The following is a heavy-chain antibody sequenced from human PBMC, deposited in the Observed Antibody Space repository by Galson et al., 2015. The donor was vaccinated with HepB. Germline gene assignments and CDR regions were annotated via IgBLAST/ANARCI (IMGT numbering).Heavy chain of an antibody. CDR2: ISSSSSYI. D-gene: IGHD3-9*01. V-gene: IGHV3-21*01. Sequence: SLRLSCAASGFTFSSYSMNWVRQAPGKGLEWVSSISSSSSYIYYADSVKGRFTISRDNAKNSLYLQMNSLRAEDTAVYYCARDLEEDRYFDWLGHAFDIWGQGTMVTVSS. CDR3: ARDLEEDRYFDWLGHAFDI. J-gene: IGHJ3*02. CDR1: GFTFSSYS.